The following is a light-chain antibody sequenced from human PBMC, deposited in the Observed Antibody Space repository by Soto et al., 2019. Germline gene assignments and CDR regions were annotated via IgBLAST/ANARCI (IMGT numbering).Light chain of an antibody. CDR1: SSDVGAYNY. Sequence: QSVLTQPRSVSGSPGQSVTISCTGTSSDVGAYNYVSWYQQHPAKAPNLMIYDVSKRPSGVPDRFSGSKSGNTASLTISGLQAEDEGDYYCCSYTNSAYVFGTGTEVTV. CDR2: DVS. CDR3: CSYTNSAYV. V-gene: IGLV2-11*01. J-gene: IGLJ1*01.